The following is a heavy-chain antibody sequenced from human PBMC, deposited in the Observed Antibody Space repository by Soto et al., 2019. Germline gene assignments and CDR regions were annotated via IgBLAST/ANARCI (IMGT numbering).Heavy chain of an antibody. J-gene: IGHJ5*02. CDR1: GDSISNSRFY. CDR3: ARDFFDSSDYTTNWFDP. Sequence: SETLSLTCSVSGDSISNSRFYWAWIRQXXGEGLEWIGSIYHTGNAYYNPSLKSRVTISVDTSKNQFSLKLTSVTAADAALYYCARDFFDSSDYTTNWFDPWGQGTLVTVS. D-gene: IGHD3-22*01. V-gene: IGHV4-39*01. CDR2: IYHTGNA.